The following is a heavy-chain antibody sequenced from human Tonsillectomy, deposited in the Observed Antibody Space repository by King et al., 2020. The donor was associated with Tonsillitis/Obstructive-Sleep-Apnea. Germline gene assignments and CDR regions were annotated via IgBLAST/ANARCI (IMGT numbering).Heavy chain of an antibody. CDR1: GFTFSDYY. D-gene: IGHD4-23*01. CDR2: ISSSSSYT. Sequence: QLVQSGGGLVKPGGSLRLSCAASGFTFSDYYMSWIRQAPGKGLEWVSYISSSSSYTNYADSVKGRFTISRDNAKNSLYLQMNSLRAEDTAVYYCAGVSTGDYGGNSDWFDPWGQGTLVTVSS. J-gene: IGHJ5*02. V-gene: IGHV3-11*05. CDR3: AGVSTGDYGGNSDWFDP.